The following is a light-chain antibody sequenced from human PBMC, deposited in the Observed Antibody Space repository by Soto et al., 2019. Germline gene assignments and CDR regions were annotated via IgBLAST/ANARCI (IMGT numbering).Light chain of an antibody. CDR2: GAS. J-gene: IGKJ1*01. CDR3: QHYNSYSEA. CDR1: HIVTSSY. V-gene: IGKV3-20*01. Sequence: IVLKQSPGTLSLSPGERGTLCVSASHIVTSSYLAWYQQKPGQAPKLLMYGASIRTSGIPDRFSGSGSGTDFTLTISSLQPDDFATYYCQHYNSYSEAFGQGTKV.